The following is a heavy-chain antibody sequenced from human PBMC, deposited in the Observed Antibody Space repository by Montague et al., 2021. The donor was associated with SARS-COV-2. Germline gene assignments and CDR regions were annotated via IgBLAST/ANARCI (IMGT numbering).Heavy chain of an antibody. Sequence: SLRLSCAASGFTFSNYAMSWVRQAPGKGLEWVSVIYSGGSSTYYADSVKGRFTISRDNPKNTLYLQMNSLRAEDTAVYYCAKGPHYDFWSGYYFDYWGQGTLVTVSS. V-gene: IGHV3-23*03. J-gene: IGHJ4*02. CDR1: GFTFSNYA. CDR2: IYSGGSST. CDR3: AKGPHYDFWSGYYFDY. D-gene: IGHD3-3*01.